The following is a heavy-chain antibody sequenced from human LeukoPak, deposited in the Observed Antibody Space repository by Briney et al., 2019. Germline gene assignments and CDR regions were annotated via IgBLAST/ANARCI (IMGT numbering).Heavy chain of an antibody. Sequence: PSETLSLTCTVSGGSISSGGYYWSWIRQPPGKGLEWIGYIYHSGSTYYNPSLKSRVTISVDRSKNQFSLKLSSVTAADTAVYYCARGELRFLEWLPNWFDPWGQGTLVTVSS. CDR3: ARGELRFLEWLPNWFDP. V-gene: IGHV4-30-2*01. CDR2: IYHSGST. J-gene: IGHJ5*02. CDR1: GGSISSGGYY. D-gene: IGHD3-3*01.